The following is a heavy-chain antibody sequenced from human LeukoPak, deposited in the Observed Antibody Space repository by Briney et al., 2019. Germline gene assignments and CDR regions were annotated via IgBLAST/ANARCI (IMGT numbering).Heavy chain of an antibody. CDR1: GYNFTNYW. V-gene: IGHV5-10-1*01. Sequence: GESLKICSKGAGYNFTNYWISWVRQMPGKGLEWMGTIDPSDSYNNYSPSFQGHVTISADKSISTAYLQWSSLKASDTAMYYCARAYSRSRFDYWGQGILVTVSS. J-gene: IGHJ4*02. D-gene: IGHD6-6*01. CDR2: IDPSDSYN. CDR3: ARAYSRSRFDY.